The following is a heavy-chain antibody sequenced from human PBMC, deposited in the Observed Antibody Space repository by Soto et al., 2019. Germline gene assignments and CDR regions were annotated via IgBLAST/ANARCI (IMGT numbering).Heavy chain of an antibody. V-gene: IGHV1-69*08. CDR3: ARDYPGIPDAFDI. CDR1: GGTFSSYT. Sequence: QVQLVQSGAEVKKPGSSVKVSCKASGGTFSSYTISWVRQAPGQGLEWMGRIIPILGIANYAQKFQGRVTITADKSMSTAYMELSSLRSEDTAVYYCARDYPGIPDAFDIWGQGTMVTVSS. J-gene: IGHJ3*02. CDR2: IIPILGIA. D-gene: IGHD2-21*01.